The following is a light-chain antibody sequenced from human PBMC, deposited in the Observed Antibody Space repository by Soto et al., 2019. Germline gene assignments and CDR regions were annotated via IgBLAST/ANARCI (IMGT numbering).Light chain of an antibody. CDR3: QQFNKWPPWT. V-gene: IGKV3-15*01. Sequence: EIVMTQSPATLSVSPGERATLSCRASQNVGNNLVWYQQKPGQAPRLLIYGASTRAAGIPDRFSGSGSGTEFTLTISGLQSDDFAVYYCQQFNKWPPWTFGPGTKVDIK. J-gene: IGKJ1*01. CDR2: GAS. CDR1: QNVGNN.